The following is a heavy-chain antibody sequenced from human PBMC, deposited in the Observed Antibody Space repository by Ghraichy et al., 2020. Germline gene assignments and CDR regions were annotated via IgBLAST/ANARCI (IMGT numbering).Heavy chain of an antibody. CDR3: ARDSGINQFDY. D-gene: IGHD3-10*01. V-gene: IGHV3-21*01. J-gene: IGHJ4*02. CDR1: GFTFSSYS. Sequence: AGSLRLSCAASGFTFSSYSMNWVRQAPGKGLEWVSSISSSSSYIYYADSVKGRFTISRVNAKNSLYLQMNSLRAEDTAVYYCARDSGINQFDYWGQGTLVTVSS. CDR2: ISSSSSYI.